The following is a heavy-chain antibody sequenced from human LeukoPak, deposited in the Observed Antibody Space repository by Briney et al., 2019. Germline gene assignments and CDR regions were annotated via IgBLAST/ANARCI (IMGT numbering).Heavy chain of an antibody. D-gene: IGHD3-10*01. Sequence: SETLSLTCTVSGGSISSYYWSWIRQPPGKGLEWIGDIYYSGSTNYNPSLKSRVTISVDTSKNQFSLKLSSVTAADTAVYYCARVRYGSGSYQFDYWGPGTLVTVSS. V-gene: IGHV4-59*01. CDR3: ARVRYGSGSYQFDY. J-gene: IGHJ4*02. CDR1: GGSISSYY. CDR2: IYYSGST.